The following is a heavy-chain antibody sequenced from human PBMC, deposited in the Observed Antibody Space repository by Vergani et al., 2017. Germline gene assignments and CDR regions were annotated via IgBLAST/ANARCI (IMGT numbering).Heavy chain of an antibody. D-gene: IGHD3-22*01. CDR3: AKERKRAYYYDSSGYYYPYYFDY. CDR1: GFTFSSYG. J-gene: IGHJ4*02. Sequence: QVQLVESGGGVVQPGRSLRLSCAASGFTFSSYGMHWVRQAPGKGLEWVAVISYDGSNKYYADSVKGRFTIARDNYKNTLYLQMNSLRAEDTAVYYCAKERKRAYYYDSSGYYYPYYFDYWGQGTLVTVSS. CDR2: ISYDGSNK. V-gene: IGHV3-30*18.